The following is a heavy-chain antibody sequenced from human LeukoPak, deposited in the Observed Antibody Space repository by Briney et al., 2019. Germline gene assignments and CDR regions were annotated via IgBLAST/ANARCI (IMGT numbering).Heavy chain of an antibody. Sequence: SETLSLTCTVSGGSISISSYYWGWIRQPPGKGLEWIGSIYYSGSTYYNPSLKSRVTISVDTSKNQFSLKLSSVTAADTAVYYCARLSSHYYDSSPISYWGQGTLVTVSS. CDR3: ARLSSHYYDSSPISY. D-gene: IGHD3-22*01. CDR2: IYYSGST. V-gene: IGHV4-39*01. CDR1: GGSISISSYY. J-gene: IGHJ4*02.